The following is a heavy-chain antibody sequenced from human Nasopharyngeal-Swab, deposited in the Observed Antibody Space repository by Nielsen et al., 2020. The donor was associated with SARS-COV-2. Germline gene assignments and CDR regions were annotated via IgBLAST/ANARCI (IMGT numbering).Heavy chain of an antibody. CDR2: IYNSGST. CDR3: AREYRRITIFGVVINGFDY. V-gene: IGHV4-30-4*01. Sequence: WIRQPPGKGLEWIGYIYNSGSTYYNPSLKSRVTISVDTSKSQFSLKLSSVAAADTAVYSCAREYRRITIFGVVINGFDYWGQGTLVTVSS. D-gene: IGHD3-3*01. J-gene: IGHJ4*02.